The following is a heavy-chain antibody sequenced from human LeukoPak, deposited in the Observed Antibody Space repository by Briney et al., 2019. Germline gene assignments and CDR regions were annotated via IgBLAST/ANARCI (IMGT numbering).Heavy chain of an antibody. D-gene: IGHD5-18*01. J-gene: IGHJ3*02. CDR3: AKGSAPWIQLWFDAFDI. V-gene: IGHV3-20*04. Sequence: GGSLRLPCAASGFTFDDYGMSWVRQAPGKGLEWVSGINWNGGSTGYADSVKGRFTISRDNSKNTLYLQMNSLRAEDTAVYYCAKGSAPWIQLWFDAFDIWGQGTMVTVSS. CDR1: GFTFDDYG. CDR2: INWNGGST.